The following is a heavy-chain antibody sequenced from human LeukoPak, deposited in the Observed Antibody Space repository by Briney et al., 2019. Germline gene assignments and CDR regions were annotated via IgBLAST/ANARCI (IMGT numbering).Heavy chain of an antibody. CDR1: DYKFAMYG. Sequence: ASVKVSCKTSDYKFAMYGISWVRQAPGQGLEWMGRIIPILGIANYAQKFQGRVTITADKSTSTAYMELSSLRSEDTAVYYCARDDYDFWSGPVTYPPFDYWGQGTLVTVSS. D-gene: IGHD3-3*01. V-gene: IGHV1-69*04. J-gene: IGHJ4*02. CDR3: ARDDYDFWSGPVTYPPFDY. CDR2: IIPILGIA.